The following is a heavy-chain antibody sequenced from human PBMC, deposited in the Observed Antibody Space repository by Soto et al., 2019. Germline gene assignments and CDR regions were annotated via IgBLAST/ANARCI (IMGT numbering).Heavy chain of an antibody. D-gene: IGHD1-26*01. J-gene: IGHJ2*01. V-gene: IGHV4-34*01. CDR1: GGSFGGYY. CDR2: INHNGNT. CDR3: ARTSGSYGNWYFDL. Sequence: QVQLQQWGAGLLKPSETLSLTCAVYGGSFGGYYWTWIRQHPGKGLEWTGEINHNGNTNYSPSLRSRVSILLDTSKSQFSLKLNSVTAADTAVYYCARTSGSYGNWYFDLWGRGTLVTVSS.